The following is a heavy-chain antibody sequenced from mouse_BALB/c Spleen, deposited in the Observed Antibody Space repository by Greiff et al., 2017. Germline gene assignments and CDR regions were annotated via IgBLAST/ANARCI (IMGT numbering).Heavy chain of an antibody. D-gene: IGHD2-13*01. J-gene: IGHJ3*01. Sequence: QVQLKQSGAELVRPGTSVKLSCKASGYAFTNYLIEWVKQRPGQGLEWIGVINPGSGGTNYNEKFKGKATVTADKSSSTAYMQLSSLTSDDSAVSFCARSRGDSFAYWGQGTLVTVSA. CDR1: GYAFTNYL. CDR3: ARSRGDSFAY. CDR2: INPGSGGT. V-gene: IGHV1-54*01.